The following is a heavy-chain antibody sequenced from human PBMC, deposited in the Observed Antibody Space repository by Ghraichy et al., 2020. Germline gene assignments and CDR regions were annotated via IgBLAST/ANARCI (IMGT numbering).Heavy chain of an antibody. CDR3: ARDVAYSFHH. CDR1: GFSFSNAW. J-gene: IGHJ1*01. V-gene: IGHV3-74*01. Sequence: GSLRLSCAASGFSFSNAWMHWVRQAPGKGLVWVSRIYSDGSGAIYADSVRGRFTISRDNAKSTVYLQMDSLRDDDTAVYYCARDVAYSFHHWGQGTLVTVSS. CDR2: IYSDGSGA. D-gene: IGHD2-15*01.